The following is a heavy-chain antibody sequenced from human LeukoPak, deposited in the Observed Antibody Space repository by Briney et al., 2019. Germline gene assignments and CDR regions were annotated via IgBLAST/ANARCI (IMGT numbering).Heavy chain of an antibody. CDR1: GYTFTGYY. D-gene: IGHD6-13*01. Sequence: ASVKVSCKASGYTFTGYYMHWVRQDPGQGLEWMGWINPNSGGTNYAQKFQGRVTMTRDTSINTAYMELSRLRSDDTAVYYCARGRSNWYADWLDPWGQGTLVTVSS. J-gene: IGHJ5*02. V-gene: IGHV1-2*02. CDR2: INPNSGGT. CDR3: ARGRSNWYADWLDP.